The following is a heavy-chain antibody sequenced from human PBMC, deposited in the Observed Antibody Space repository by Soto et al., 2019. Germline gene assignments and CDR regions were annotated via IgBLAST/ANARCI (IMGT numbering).Heavy chain of an antibody. CDR3: AAFPDCSSTSCPYYFDY. V-gene: IGHV1-58*01. CDR2: IVVGSGNT. J-gene: IGHJ4*02. CDR1: GCTFTSSA. Sequence: SVKVSCKASGCTFTSSAVQWVRQARGQRLEWIGWIVVGSGNTNYAQKFQERVTITRDMSTSTAYMELSSLRSEDTAVYYCAAFPDCSSTSCPYYFDYWGQGTLVTVSS. D-gene: IGHD2-2*01.